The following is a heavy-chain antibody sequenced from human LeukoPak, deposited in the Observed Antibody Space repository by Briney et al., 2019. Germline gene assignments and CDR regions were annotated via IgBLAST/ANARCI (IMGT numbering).Heavy chain of an antibody. V-gene: IGHV4-34*01. D-gene: IGHD3-9*01. J-gene: IGHJ6*03. Sequence: SETLSLTCAVYSGSFSGYYWSWIRQPPAKGLEWIGEINHSGSTNYNPSLKSRVTISADTSKNQFSLKLSSVTAADTAVYYCARGLVIKYYHYYYMDVWGKGTTVTVSS. CDR2: INHSGST. CDR1: SGSFSGYY. CDR3: ARGLVIKYYHYYYMDV.